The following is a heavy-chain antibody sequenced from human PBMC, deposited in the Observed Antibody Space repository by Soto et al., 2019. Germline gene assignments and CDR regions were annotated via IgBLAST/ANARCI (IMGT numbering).Heavy chain of an antibody. D-gene: IGHD5-12*01. CDR3: ARLYSGYDSEYFQH. J-gene: IGHJ1*01. Sequence: QVTLKESGPVLVKPTETLTLTCTVSGFSLSNARMGVSWIRQPPGKALEWLAHIFSNDEKSYSTSLKSRLTIPKDTSKSQVVLTMTNMDPVYTATYYCARLYSGYDSEYFQHWGQGTLVTVSS. V-gene: IGHV2-26*01. CDR1: GFSLSNARMG. CDR2: IFSNDEK.